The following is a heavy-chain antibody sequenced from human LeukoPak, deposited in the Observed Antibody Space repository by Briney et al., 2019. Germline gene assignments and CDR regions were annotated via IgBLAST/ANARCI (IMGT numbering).Heavy chain of an antibody. Sequence: GGSLRLSCAASGFTYDDYTMYWVRQAPGKGLEWVSLISWDGGTRYYADFVKGRFTISRDNIKNSLYLQMNSLRTEDTALYYCAKEGIEHAGLDFWGRGTLVTVSS. CDR1: GFTYDDYT. CDR3: AKEGIEHAGLDF. J-gene: IGHJ4*02. CDR2: ISWDGGTR. V-gene: IGHV3-43*01. D-gene: IGHD5-18*01.